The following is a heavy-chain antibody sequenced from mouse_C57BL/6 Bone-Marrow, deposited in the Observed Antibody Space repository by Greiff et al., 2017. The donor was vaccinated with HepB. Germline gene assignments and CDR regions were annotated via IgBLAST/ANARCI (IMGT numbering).Heavy chain of an antibody. J-gene: IGHJ3*01. CDR1: GYTFTSYG. CDR2: IYPRSCNT. Sequence: VKLMESGAELARPGASVKLSCKASGYTFTSYGISWVKQRTGQGLEWIGEIYPRSCNTYYNEKFKSKATLTADKSSSTAYMELRSLTSEDSAVYFCARGSTVVSPFAYWGQGTLVTVSA. V-gene: IGHV1-81*01. CDR3: ARGSTVVSPFAY. D-gene: IGHD1-1*01.